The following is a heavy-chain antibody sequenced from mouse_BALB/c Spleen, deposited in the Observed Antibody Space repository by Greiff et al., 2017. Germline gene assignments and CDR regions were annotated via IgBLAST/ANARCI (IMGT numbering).Heavy chain of an antibody. D-gene: IGHD2-4*01. V-gene: IGHV5-4*02. CDR1: GFTFSDYY. CDR3: ARGPSMITTTASWFAY. Sequence: DVQLVESGGGLVKPGGSLKLSCAASGFTFSDYYMYWVRQTPEKRLEWVATISDGGSYTYYPDSVKGRFTISRDNAKNNLYLQMSSLKSEDTAMYYCARGPSMITTTASWFAYWGQGTLVTVSA. J-gene: IGHJ3*01. CDR2: ISDGGSYT.